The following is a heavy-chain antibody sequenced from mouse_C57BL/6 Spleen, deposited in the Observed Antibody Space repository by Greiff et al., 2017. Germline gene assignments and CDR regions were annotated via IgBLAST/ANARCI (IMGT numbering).Heavy chain of an antibody. CDR2: INPSSGYT. D-gene: IGHD1-1*01. Sequence: QVQLKESGAELAKPGASVKLSCKASGYTFTSYWMHWVKQRPGQGLEWIGYINPSSGYTKYNQKFKDKATLTADKSSSTAYMQLSSLTYEDSAVYYCARDFRGTTVVATGYFDYWGQGTTLTVSS. CDR3: ARDFRGTTVVATGYFDY. CDR1: GYTFTSYW. V-gene: IGHV1-7*01. J-gene: IGHJ2*01.